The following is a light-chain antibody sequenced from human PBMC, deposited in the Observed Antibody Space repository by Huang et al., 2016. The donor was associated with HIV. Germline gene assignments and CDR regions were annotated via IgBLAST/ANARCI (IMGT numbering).Light chain of an antibody. CDR2: AAS. V-gene: IGKV1-39*01. CDR1: QSISRY. J-gene: IGKJ4*01. CDR3: QHSYSTPLT. Sequence: DIQMTQSPSSLSASVGDRVTITCRASQSISRYLNWYQHKPGKAPKLMFYAASSLQSGVPSRFSGSGSGTDFTLTISSLQPEDFATYFCQHSYSTPLTFGGGTNVEIK.